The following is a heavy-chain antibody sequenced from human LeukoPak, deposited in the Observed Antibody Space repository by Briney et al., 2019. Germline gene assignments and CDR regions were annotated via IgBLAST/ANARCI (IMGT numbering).Heavy chain of an antibody. V-gene: IGHV1-18*01. D-gene: IGHD3-3*01. CDR3: ARTHVFWSARKGDYFDP. CDR2: ISGYNGNT. Sequence: GASVKVSCKASGYTFGHYYISWVRQAPGQGLEWMGWISGYNGNTNYAQKFQDRITMTVDKSTTTVYMEVKSLRSDDTAVYYCARTHVFWSARKGDYFDPWGQGTLVTVSS. CDR1: GYTFGHYY. J-gene: IGHJ4*02.